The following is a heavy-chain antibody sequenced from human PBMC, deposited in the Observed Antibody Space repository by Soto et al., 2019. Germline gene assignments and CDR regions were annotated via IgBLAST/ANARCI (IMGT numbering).Heavy chain of an antibody. D-gene: IGHD6-19*01. V-gene: IGHV2-70*01. CDR2: IDWDDDK. Sequence: SGPTLVNPTQTLTLTCTFSGFSLSTSGMCVSWIRQPPGKALEWLALIDWDDDKYYSTSLKTRLTISKGTSKNQVVLTMTNMDPVDTATYYCAGATVAQDAFDSWGQGKMVTVSS. CDR1: GFSLSTSGMC. CDR3: AGATVAQDAFDS. J-gene: IGHJ3*02.